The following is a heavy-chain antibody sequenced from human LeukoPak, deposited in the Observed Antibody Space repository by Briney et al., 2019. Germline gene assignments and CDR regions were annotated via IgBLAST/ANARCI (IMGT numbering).Heavy chain of an antibody. CDR2: ISGSGGST. J-gene: IGHJ4*02. Sequence: GGSLRLSCAASGFTFSSYAMTWVRQAPGKGLEWVSAISGSGGSTYYADSVKGRFTISRDNSKNTLYLQMNSLRAEDTAVYYCARDGGGYDSRFDYWGQGTLVTVSS. CDR3: ARDGGGYDSRFDY. CDR1: GFTFSSYA. V-gene: IGHV3-23*01. D-gene: IGHD5-12*01.